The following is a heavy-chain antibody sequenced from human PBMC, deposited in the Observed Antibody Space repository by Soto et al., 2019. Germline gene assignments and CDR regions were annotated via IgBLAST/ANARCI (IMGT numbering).Heavy chain of an antibody. J-gene: IGHJ5*02. V-gene: IGHV4-4*07. CDR1: GDSFSNYY. Sequence: SETLSLTCTVSGDSFSNYYCNWVRKSAGKGLEWIGRIYPTGSTTYNPSLKSRLTMSVDTSKNQFSLRLTSMTAADTAVYYCATGRSEVVPGAMDTWGQGTLVTVFS. CDR3: ATGRSEVVPGAMDT. CDR2: IYPTGST. D-gene: IGHD2-2*01.